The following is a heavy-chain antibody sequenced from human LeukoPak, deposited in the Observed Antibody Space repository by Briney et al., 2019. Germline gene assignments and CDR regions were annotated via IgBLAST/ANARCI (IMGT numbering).Heavy chain of an antibody. CDR1: GYTFTGYY. CDR2: INPNSGGT. D-gene: IGHD6-13*01. CDR3: ARRGLVAAEDAAGCDP. V-gene: IGHV1-2*06. Sequence: ASVKVSCKASGYTFTGYYMHWVRQAPGQGLEWMGRINPNSGGTNYAQKFQGRVTMTRDTSISTAYMEPSRLRSDDTAVYYCARRGLVAAEDAAGCDPWGQGTLVTVSS. J-gene: IGHJ5*02.